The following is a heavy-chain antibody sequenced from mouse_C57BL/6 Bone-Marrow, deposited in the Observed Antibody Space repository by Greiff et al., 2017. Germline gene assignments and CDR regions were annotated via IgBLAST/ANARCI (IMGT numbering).Heavy chain of an antibody. CDR3: ARDASWDGDYAIDY. Sequence: EVQLVESGGGLVQSGRSLRLSCATSGFTFSDFYMEWVRQAPGKGLEWIAASRNKANDYTTEYSASVKGRFIVSRDTSQSILYLQMNALRAEDTAIYYCARDASWDGDYAIDYWGQGTSVTVSS. J-gene: IGHJ4*01. CDR2: SRNKANDYTT. V-gene: IGHV7-1*01. CDR1: GFTFSDFY. D-gene: IGHD4-1*01.